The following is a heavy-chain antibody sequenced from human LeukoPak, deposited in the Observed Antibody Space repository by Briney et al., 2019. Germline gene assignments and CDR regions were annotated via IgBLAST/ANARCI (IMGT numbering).Heavy chain of an antibody. J-gene: IGHJ4*02. Sequence: GGSLTLSCAASGCTLSSYAMNWVRQAPGKGLEWISAVRGSDAGTSYADSVKGRFTISRDNSKNTLYLQMNSLRAEDTAVYYCAKNRGGSCYWGSDYWGQGTLVTVSS. D-gene: IGHD2-15*01. CDR3: AKNRGGSCYWGSDY. V-gene: IGHV3-23*01. CDR2: VRGSDAGT. CDR1: GCTLSSYA.